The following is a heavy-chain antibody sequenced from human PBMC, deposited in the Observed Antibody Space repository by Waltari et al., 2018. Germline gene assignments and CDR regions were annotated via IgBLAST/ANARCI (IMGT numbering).Heavy chain of an antibody. D-gene: IGHD5-12*01. CDR3: TTDRRRGYDPQFDY. Sequence: EVQLVESGGGLVKPGGSLRLSCAASGFSFSDAWMSWVRRAPGKGLEWVGRIRSKADGGTIDYAAPVKGRFTISRDDSKTTLYMQLNSLKDEDTAVYYCTTDRRRGYDPQFDYWGQGTLVTVSS. V-gene: IGHV3-15*01. CDR1: GFSFSDAW. CDR2: IRSKADGGTI. J-gene: IGHJ4*02.